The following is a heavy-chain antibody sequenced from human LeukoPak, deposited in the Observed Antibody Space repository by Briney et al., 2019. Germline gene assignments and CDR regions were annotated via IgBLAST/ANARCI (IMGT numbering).Heavy chain of an antibody. CDR3: ARDMTPYCSGGRCPLFDY. V-gene: IGHV3-21*01. CDR2: ICSGSSYI. D-gene: IGHD2-15*01. J-gene: IGHJ4*02. Sequence: GGSLRLSCAASGFTFSSYSMSWVRQAPGKGLEWVSSICSGSSYIYYTDSVKGRFTISRDNAKNSLYLQMNILRAEATAVYCCARDMTPYCSGGRCPLFDYWGQGTLVTVSS. CDR1: GFTFSSYS.